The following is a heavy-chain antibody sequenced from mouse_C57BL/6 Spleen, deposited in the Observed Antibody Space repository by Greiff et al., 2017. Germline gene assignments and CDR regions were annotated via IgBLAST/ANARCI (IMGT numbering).Heavy chain of an antibody. CDR3: PRQDYYGSNTGFAY. D-gene: IGHD1-1*01. J-gene: IGHJ3*01. Sequence: QVQLKQSGAELMKPGASVKLSCKATGYTFTGYWIEWVKQRPGHGLEWIGEILPGSGSTNYNEKFKGKATFTADTSSNTAYMQLSSLTTEDSAIYYCPRQDYYGSNTGFAYWGQGTLVTVSA. CDR1: GYTFTGYW. CDR2: ILPGSGST. V-gene: IGHV1-9*01.